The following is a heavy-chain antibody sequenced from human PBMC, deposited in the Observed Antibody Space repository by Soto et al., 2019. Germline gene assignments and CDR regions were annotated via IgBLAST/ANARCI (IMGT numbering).Heavy chain of an antibody. CDR3: ARATAVAGTAEPHGMDV. CDR1: GGTFSSYA. Sequence: QVQLVQSGAEVKKPGSSVKVSCKASGGTFSSYAISWVRQAPGQGLEWMGGIIPIFGTANYAQKFQGRVTITAEESTSTAYMERSSLRSEDTAVYYCARATAVAGTAEPHGMDVWGQGTTVTVSS. V-gene: IGHV1-69*12. CDR2: IIPIFGTA. J-gene: IGHJ6*02. D-gene: IGHD6-19*01.